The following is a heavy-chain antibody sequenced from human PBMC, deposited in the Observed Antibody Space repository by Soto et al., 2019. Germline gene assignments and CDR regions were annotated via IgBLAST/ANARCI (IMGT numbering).Heavy chain of an antibody. V-gene: IGHV4-59*01. CDR2: IYYSGST. D-gene: IGHD3-10*01. CDR1: GGSISSYY. Sequence: SETLSLTCTVSGGSISSYYLSWIRQPPGKGLEWIGYIYYSGSTNYNPSLKSRVTISVDTSKNQFSLKLSSVTAADTAVYYCARDRWGEDGSGSYSLDYWGQGTLVTVSS. CDR3: ARDRWGEDGSGSYSLDY. J-gene: IGHJ4*02.